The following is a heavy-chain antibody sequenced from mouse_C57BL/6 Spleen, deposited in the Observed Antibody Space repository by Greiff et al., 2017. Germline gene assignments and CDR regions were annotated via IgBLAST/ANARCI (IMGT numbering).Heavy chain of an antibody. J-gene: IGHJ2*01. CDR1: GFTFSSYT. V-gene: IGHV5-9*01. CDR3: ASQLGRDYYFDY. Sequence: EVKLMESGGGLVKPGGSLKLSCAASGFTFSSYTMSWVRQTPEKRLEWVATISGGGGNTYYPDSVKGRFTISRDNAKNTLYLQMSSLRSEDTALYYCASQLGRDYYFDYWGQGTTLTVSS. D-gene: IGHD4-1*01. CDR2: ISGGGGNT.